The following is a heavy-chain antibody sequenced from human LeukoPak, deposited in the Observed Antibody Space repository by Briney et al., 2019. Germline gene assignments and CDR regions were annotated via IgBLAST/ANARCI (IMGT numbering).Heavy chain of an antibody. Sequence: GGSLTLSCAASGFTFSHYAMHWVRQAPGKGLEWVAVIWSDGTNQYYADSVKGRFTIYRDDFQKRVFLQMNNLRVEDTALYYCAKDAQRGFDYSNSLQYWGQGALVTVSS. D-gene: IGHD4-11*01. CDR1: GFTFSHYA. CDR2: IWSDGTNQ. CDR3: AKDAQRGFDYSNSLQY. J-gene: IGHJ4*02. V-gene: IGHV3-33*06.